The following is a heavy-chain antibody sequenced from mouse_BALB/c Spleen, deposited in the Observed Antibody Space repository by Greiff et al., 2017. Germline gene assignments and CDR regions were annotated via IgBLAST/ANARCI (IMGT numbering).Heavy chain of an antibody. CDR3: ARSEVLRSYAMDY. J-gene: IGHJ4*01. D-gene: IGHD1-1*01. CDR2: ISYSGST. Sequence: EVKLLESGPGLVKPSQSLSLTCTVTGYSITSDYAWNWIRQFPGNKLEWMGYISYSGSTSYNPSLKSRISITRDTSKNQFFLQLNSVTTEDTATYYCARSEVLRSYAMDYWGQGTSGTVSS. V-gene: IGHV3-2*02. CDR1: GYSITSDYA.